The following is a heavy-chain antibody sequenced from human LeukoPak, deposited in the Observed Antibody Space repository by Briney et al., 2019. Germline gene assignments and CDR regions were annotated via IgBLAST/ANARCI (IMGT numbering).Heavy chain of an antibody. J-gene: IGHJ4*02. CDR2: INPNSGGT. V-gene: IGHV1-2*02. D-gene: IGHD6-13*01. CDR1: GYTFNGYY. Sequence: ASVKVSCKASGYTFNGYYMHWVRQAPGQGLEWMGWINPNSGGTNYAQKFQGRVTMTRDTSISTAYMELSRLRSDDTAVYYCARFGQLVTPIDYWGQGTLVTVSS. CDR3: ARFGQLVTPIDY.